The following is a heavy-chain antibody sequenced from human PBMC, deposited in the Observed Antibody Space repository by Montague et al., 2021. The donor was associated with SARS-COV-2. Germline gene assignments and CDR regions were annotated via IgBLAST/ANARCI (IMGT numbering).Heavy chain of an antibody. Sequence: SLRLSCAVAGFTFNNHGMHWVRPAPGKGLEWVAYISYEGSKRFYADSVRGCFTISRDDTKNTLYLQMNSLRVEDTATYYCAKSKVGFMLYFMGDRFDHWGQGTLVTVAS. D-gene: IGHD3-16*01. CDR2: ISYEGSKR. CDR1: GFTFNNHG. V-gene: IGHV3-33*03. CDR3: AKSKVGFMLYFMGDRFDH. J-gene: IGHJ4*02.